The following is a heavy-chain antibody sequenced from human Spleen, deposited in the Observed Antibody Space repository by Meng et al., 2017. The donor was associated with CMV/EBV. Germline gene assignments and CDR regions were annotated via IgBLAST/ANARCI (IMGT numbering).Heavy chain of an antibody. J-gene: IGHJ5*02. Sequence: NVTGYTMHRVRQAPGQGLEWMGWIKPNSGGTNYAQKYQGRGNMTRDTSISTAYMELSRLRSDDTAVDYCARRITDFWSGYLGGFDPWGQGTLVTVSS. D-gene: IGHD3-3*01. CDR3: ARRITDFWSGYLGGFDP. V-gene: IGHV1-2*02. CDR2: IKPNSGGT. CDR1: NVTGYT.